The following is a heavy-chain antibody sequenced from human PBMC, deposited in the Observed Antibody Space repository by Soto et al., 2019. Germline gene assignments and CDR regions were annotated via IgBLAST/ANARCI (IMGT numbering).Heavy chain of an antibody. V-gene: IGHV3-21*01. CDR2: ISSSSSYI. Sequence: GGSLRLSCAASGFTFSSYSMNWVRQAPGKGLEWVSSISSSSSYIYYADSVKGRFTISRDNAKNSLYLQMNSLRAEDTAVYYCAKNWNDYYYYYMDVWGKGTTVTVSS. D-gene: IGHD1-1*01. J-gene: IGHJ6*03. CDR1: GFTFSSYS. CDR3: AKNWNDYYYYYMDV.